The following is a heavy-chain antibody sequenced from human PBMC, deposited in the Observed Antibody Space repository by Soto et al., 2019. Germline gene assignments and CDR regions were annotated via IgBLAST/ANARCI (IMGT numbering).Heavy chain of an antibody. Sequence: ASVKVSCKASGGTFSSYAISWVRQAPGQGLEWMGGIIPIFGTANYAQKFQGRVTITADESTSTAYMELSSLRSEDTAVYYCARGSPTIGYCSGGSCYPFDYWGQGTLVTVSS. CDR1: GGTFSSYA. V-gene: IGHV1-69*13. CDR3: ARGSPTIGYCSGGSCYPFDY. J-gene: IGHJ4*02. CDR2: IIPIFGTA. D-gene: IGHD2-15*01.